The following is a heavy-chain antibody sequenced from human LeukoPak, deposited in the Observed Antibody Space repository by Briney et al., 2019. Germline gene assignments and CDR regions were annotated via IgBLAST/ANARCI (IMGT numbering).Heavy chain of an antibody. V-gene: IGHV1-3*01. Sequence: ASVKVSCKASGYTFTSYAMHWVRQAPGQRLEWMGWINAGNGNTKYSQKFQGRVTITRDTSASTAYMELSSLRSKDTAVYYCARVKKGSSWYYDWGQGTLVTVSS. CDR3: ARVKKGSSWYYD. CDR1: GYTFTSYA. J-gene: IGHJ4*02. D-gene: IGHD6-13*01. CDR2: INAGNGNT.